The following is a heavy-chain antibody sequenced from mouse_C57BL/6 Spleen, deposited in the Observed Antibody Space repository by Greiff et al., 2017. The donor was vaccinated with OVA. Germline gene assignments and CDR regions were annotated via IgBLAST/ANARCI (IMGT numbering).Heavy chain of an antibody. Sequence: QVQLQQSGAELVRPGTSVKVSCKASGYAFTNYLIEWVKQRPGQGLEWIGVINPGSGGTNYNEKFKGKATLTADKSSSTAYMQLSSLTSEDSAVYFCARSGYGNFYYFDYWGQGTTLTVST. CDR3: ARSGYGNFYYFDY. J-gene: IGHJ2*01. V-gene: IGHV1-54*01. CDR1: GYAFTNYL. CDR2: INPGSGGT. D-gene: IGHD2-1*01.